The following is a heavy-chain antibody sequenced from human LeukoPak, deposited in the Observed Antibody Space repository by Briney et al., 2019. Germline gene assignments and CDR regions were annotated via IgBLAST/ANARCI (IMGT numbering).Heavy chain of an antibody. Sequence: PGGSLRLSCAASGFTFSGSPMHWVRQASGQGLEWVGLIRSKANSYATAYAASVKGRFTISRDDSKNTAYLQMDSLKTEDTAVYYCTRLESALAGTTDFDYWGQGTLVTVSS. CDR2: IRSKANSYAT. D-gene: IGHD6-19*01. CDR3: TRLESALAGTTDFDY. V-gene: IGHV3-73*01. CDR1: GFTFSGSP. J-gene: IGHJ4*02.